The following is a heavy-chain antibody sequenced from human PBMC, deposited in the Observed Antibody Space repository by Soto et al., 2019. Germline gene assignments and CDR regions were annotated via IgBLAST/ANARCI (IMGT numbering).Heavy chain of an antibody. J-gene: IGHJ6*02. D-gene: IGHD3-3*01. Sequence: ASVKVSCKASGYTFTSYDINWVRQATGQGLEWMGWMNPNSGNTGYAQKFQGRVTMTRNTSISTAYMELSSLRSEDTAVYYCASGITIFGVVIPLDYGMDVWGQGTTVTVSS. CDR1: GYTFTSYD. V-gene: IGHV1-8*01. CDR2: MNPNSGNT. CDR3: ASGITIFGVVIPLDYGMDV.